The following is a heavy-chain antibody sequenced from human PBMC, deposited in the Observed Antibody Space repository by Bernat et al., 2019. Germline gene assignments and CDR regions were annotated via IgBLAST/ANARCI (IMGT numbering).Heavy chain of an antibody. J-gene: IGHJ4*02. CDR3: ARGDCSGGSCYSLYY. CDR1: GFTVSSNY. CDR2: IYSGGNT. D-gene: IGHD2-15*01. V-gene: IGHV3-53*05. Sequence: EVQLVETGGGLIQPGGSLRLSCAASGFTVSSNYMSWVRQAPGKGLAWVSVIYSGGNTYYADSVKGRFTISRDNSKNTLYLQMNSLRAEDTAVYYCARGDCSGGSCYSLYYWGQGTLVTVSS.